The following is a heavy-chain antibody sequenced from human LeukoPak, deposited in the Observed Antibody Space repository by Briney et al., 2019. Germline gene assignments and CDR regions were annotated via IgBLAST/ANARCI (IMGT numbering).Heavy chain of an antibody. Sequence: GGSLRLSCAASGFTFSSYGMSWVRQAPGKGLERVSAISGSGDSTYYADSVKGRFIISRDNSKNSVYLQMNILTAEDTATYYCAKGVVSGTLYYYGMDVWGQGTTVIVSS. CDR1: GFTFSSYG. V-gene: IGHV3-23*01. CDR3: AKGVVSGTLYYYGMDV. J-gene: IGHJ6*02. D-gene: IGHD6-13*01. CDR2: ISGSGDST.